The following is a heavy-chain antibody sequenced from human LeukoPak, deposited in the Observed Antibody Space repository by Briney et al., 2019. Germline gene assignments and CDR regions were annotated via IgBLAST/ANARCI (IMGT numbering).Heavy chain of an antibody. D-gene: IGHD3-10*01. CDR1: GFTFSSYS. J-gene: IGHJ4*02. V-gene: IGHV3-21*01. Sequence: GGSLRLSCAASGFTFSSYSMNWVRQAPGKGLEWVSSISSSSSYIYYADSVKGRFTISRDNAKDSLYLQMNSLRAEDTAVYYCARDAGYYGSGSYYTNWGQGILVTVSS. CDR2: ISSSSSYI. CDR3: ARDAGYYGSGSYYTN.